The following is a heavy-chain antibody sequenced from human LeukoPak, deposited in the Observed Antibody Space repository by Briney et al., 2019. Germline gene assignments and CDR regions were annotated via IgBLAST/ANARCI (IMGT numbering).Heavy chain of an antibody. CDR2: ISSSGSTI. J-gene: IGHJ6*04. Sequence: GGSLRLPCAASGFTFSSYEMNWVRQAPGKGLEWVSYISSSGSTIYYADSVKGRFTISRDNANNSLYLQMNSLRAEDTAVYYCAELGITMIGGVWGKGTTVTISS. V-gene: IGHV3-48*03. CDR3: AELGITMIGGV. CDR1: GFTFSSYE. D-gene: IGHD3-10*02.